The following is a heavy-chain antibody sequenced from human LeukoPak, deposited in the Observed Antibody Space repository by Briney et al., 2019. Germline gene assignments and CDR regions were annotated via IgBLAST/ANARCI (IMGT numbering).Heavy chain of an antibody. V-gene: IGHV3-30*18. CDR1: GFTSSSYG. Sequence: PGGSLRLSCAASGFTSSSYGMHWVRQAPGKGLEWVAVISYDGSNKYYADSVKGRFTISRDNSKNTLYLQMNSLRAEDTAVYYCAKAYYGELDYWGQGTLVTVSS. CDR3: AKAYYGELDY. D-gene: IGHD3-22*01. J-gene: IGHJ4*02. CDR2: ISYDGSNK.